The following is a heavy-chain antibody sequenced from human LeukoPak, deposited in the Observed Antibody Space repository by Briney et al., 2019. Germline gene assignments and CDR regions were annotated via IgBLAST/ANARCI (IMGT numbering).Heavy chain of an antibody. J-gene: IGHJ3*02. Sequence: PGGSLRLSCAASGFTFSSYAMSWVRQAPGKGLEWVSANCGSGGNTYYADSVKGRFTISRDNSKNTLYLQMNSLRAEDTAVYYCAKYYDKAFDIWGQGTMVTVSS. D-gene: IGHD3-22*01. CDR1: GFTFSSYA. CDR3: AKYYDKAFDI. CDR2: NCGSGGNT. V-gene: IGHV3-23*01.